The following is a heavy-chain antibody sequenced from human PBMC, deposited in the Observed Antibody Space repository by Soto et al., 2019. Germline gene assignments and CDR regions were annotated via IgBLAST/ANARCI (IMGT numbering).Heavy chain of an antibody. Sequence: EVQLLESGGGLVQPGGSLRLSCAASGFSISRYAMTWARQAPGKGLEWVSSFSGDGFTTHYADSVKGRFTISRDNSKNTLYLQMNSLRVEDTAVYHCAKGPVVGANYKFYDMDVWGQGTTVTVSS. J-gene: IGHJ6*02. D-gene: IGHD1-26*01. V-gene: IGHV3-23*01. CDR3: AKGPVVGANYKFYDMDV. CDR2: FSGDGFTT. CDR1: GFSISRYA.